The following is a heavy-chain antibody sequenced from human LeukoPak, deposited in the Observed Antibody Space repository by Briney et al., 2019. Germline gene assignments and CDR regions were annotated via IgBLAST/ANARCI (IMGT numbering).Heavy chain of an antibody. Sequence: GGSLRLSCAASGFTFSSYEMNWVRQAPGKGLEWLSYISSGGSAIHYADSVKGRFTISRDNAKNSLYLQMNSLRAEDTAVYYCARASTAVSLAIDYWGQGTLVTVST. J-gene: IGHJ4*02. V-gene: IGHV3-48*03. D-gene: IGHD6-13*01. CDR2: ISSGGSAI. CDR1: GFTFSSYE. CDR3: ARASTAVSLAIDY.